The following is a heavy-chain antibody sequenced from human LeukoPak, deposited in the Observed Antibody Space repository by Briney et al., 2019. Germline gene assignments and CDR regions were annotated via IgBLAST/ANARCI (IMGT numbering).Heavy chain of an antibody. CDR3: ARVVRGDSGYDGGGSFDY. Sequence: PSQTLSLTCTVSGGSISRGGYYWSWIRQHPGTGLEWIGYIYYSGSTYYNPSLKSRVTISVDTSKNQFSLKLSSVTAADTAVYYCARVVRGDSGYDGGGSFDYWGQGTLVTVSS. V-gene: IGHV4-31*03. D-gene: IGHD5-12*01. J-gene: IGHJ4*02. CDR2: IYYSGST. CDR1: GGSISRGGYY.